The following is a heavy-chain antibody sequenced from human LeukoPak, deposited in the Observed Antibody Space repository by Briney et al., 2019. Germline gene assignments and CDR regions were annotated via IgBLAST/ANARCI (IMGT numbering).Heavy chain of an antibody. CDR2: IIPMFGAP. V-gene: IGHV1-69*13. Sequence: PVKVSCKASGDSFSNYGFSWVRQAPGQGLEWMGGIIPMFGAPNYAQRFKGRVTITAGAFTSTVYMELSSLTSDDTAVYYCARDAGGTYRSYYALHVWGQGTTVTVS. J-gene: IGHJ6*02. CDR3: ARDAGGTYRSYYALHV. D-gene: IGHD3-16*01. CDR1: GDSFSNYG.